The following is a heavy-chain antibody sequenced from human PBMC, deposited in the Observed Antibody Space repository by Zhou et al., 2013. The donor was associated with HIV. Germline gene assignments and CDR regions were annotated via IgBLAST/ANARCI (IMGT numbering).Heavy chain of an antibody. D-gene: IGHD3-3*01. CDR3: ARGGEVLRFLEWFSVAFDI. Sequence: QVQLVQSGAEVKKPGASVKVSCKASGYTFTGYYMHWVRQAPGQGLEWMGWINPNSGGTNYAQKFQGRVTMTRDTPISTAYMELSRLRSDDTAVYYCARGGEVLRFLEWFSVAFDIWGQGTMVTVSS. J-gene: IGHJ3*02. CDR1: GYTFTGYY. V-gene: IGHV1-2*02. CDR2: INPNSGGT.